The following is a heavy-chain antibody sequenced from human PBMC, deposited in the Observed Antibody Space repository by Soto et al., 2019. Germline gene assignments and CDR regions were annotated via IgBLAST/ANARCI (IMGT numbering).Heavy chain of an antibody. V-gene: IGHV1-69*02. Sequence: QVQLLQSGSEVKKPGSSVKVSCRASGGSLSSYPVTWVRQAPGQGLEWMGRIIPIVGLTNYAQKFQCRVTITADKSTSTAYMELSSLRSDDTAVYYWARPTGGHDAGGNYMDVWGKGTTVIVSS. CDR2: IIPIVGLT. CDR3: ARPTGGHDAGGNYMDV. D-gene: IGHD2-8*02. J-gene: IGHJ6*03. CDR1: GGSLSSYP.